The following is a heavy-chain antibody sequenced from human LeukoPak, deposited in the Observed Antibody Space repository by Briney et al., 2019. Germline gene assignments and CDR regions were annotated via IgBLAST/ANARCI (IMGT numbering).Heavy chain of an antibody. D-gene: IGHD5/OR15-5a*01. J-gene: IGHJ4*02. CDR1: GFTFSRKG. CDR2: IWYDGSYK. Sequence: GRSLRLSCAASGFTFSRKGMHWVRQAPGKGLEWVAVIWYDGSYKYYADSVKGRFTISRDNFESTLYLQMNSLRADDTAVYFCATEASARGIYPAFPDYWGQGTLVTVSS. CDR3: ATEASARGIYPAFPDY. V-gene: IGHV3-33*01.